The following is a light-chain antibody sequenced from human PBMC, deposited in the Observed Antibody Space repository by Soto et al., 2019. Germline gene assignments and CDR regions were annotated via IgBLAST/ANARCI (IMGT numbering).Light chain of an antibody. Sequence: EIVLTQSPATLSVSPGERATLSCRASQSVSNFLACYQQKPGQATRLLIYGASRSATGVTARFSGSGSGTDFTLTISSLEPEDFAVYFCQQRSNWLTFGGGTKVEIK. CDR1: QSVSNF. J-gene: IGKJ4*01. CDR3: QQRSNWLT. CDR2: GAS. V-gene: IGKV3-11*01.